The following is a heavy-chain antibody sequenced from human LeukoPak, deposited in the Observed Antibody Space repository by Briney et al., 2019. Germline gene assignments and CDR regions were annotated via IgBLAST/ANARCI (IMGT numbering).Heavy chain of an antibody. D-gene: IGHD1-7*01. Sequence: SETLSLTCAVHGGSFSNYYWSWIRQSPGKGLEWIGEINDSGTINYNPSLMSRVTVSVDKSKNQFSLKLSSATAADTAVYYCARRWNYGRNYYIDVWGKGATVSVSS. CDR2: INDSGTI. CDR3: ARRWNYGRNYYIDV. V-gene: IGHV4-34*01. J-gene: IGHJ6*03. CDR1: GGSFSNYY.